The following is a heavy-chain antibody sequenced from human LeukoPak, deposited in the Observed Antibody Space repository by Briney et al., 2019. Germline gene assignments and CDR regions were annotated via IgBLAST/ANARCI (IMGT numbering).Heavy chain of an antibody. CDR2: ISAYNGNT. J-gene: IGHJ5*02. D-gene: IGHD6-19*01. V-gene: IGHV1-18*01. CDR3: ARDSSGWYAYNWFDP. CDR1: GYTFTSYG. Sequence: ASVEVSCKASGYTFTSYGISWVRQAPGQGLEWMGWISAYNGNTNYAQKLQGRVTMTTDTSTSTAYMELRSLRSDDTAVYYCARDSSGWYAYNWFDPWGQGTLVTVSS.